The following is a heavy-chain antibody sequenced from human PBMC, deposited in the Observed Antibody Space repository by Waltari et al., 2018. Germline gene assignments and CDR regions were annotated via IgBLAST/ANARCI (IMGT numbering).Heavy chain of an antibody. V-gene: IGHV3-7*01. CDR1: GFTCSSYW. J-gene: IGHJ4*02. Sequence: EVQLVESGGGLVQPGGSLRLSCTASGFTCSSYWMNWVRQAPGKGREWVANIKQEGSEKYYVDSVKGRFTISRDNAKNSLYLQMNSLRAEDTAVYYCARSQSSALDYWGQGTLVTVSS. CDR2: IKQEGSEK. D-gene: IGHD6-25*01. CDR3: ARSQSSALDY.